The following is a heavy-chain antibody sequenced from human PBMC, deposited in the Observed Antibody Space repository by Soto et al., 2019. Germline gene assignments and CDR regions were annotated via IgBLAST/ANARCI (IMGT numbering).Heavy chain of an antibody. D-gene: IGHD2-21*02. CDR1: GYKSINFY. CDR2: MSVYDGNT. Sequence: QVHLVQSGAAVKKPGASLKVSCKASGYKSINFYLAWVRQAPGQGLEWMGLMSVYDGNTDLRQKFQDRVVMTTDTATTTAYMELRRLRSDGSAVYYCARVEYGDWVYIDVWGQGTQVTVSS. V-gene: IGHV1-18*01. J-gene: IGHJ4*02. CDR3: ARVEYGDWVYIDV.